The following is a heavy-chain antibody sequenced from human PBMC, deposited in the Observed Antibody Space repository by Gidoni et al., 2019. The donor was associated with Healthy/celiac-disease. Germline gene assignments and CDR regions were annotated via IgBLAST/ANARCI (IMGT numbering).Heavy chain of an antibody. J-gene: IGHJ3*02. CDR3: ASSTYYYDSSGYIEAGAFDI. Sequence: QLQLQESGSGLVKPSQTLSLTCAVSGGSISSGGYSWSWIRQPPGKGLEWIGYIYHSGGTYYNPSLKSRVTISVDRSKNQFSLKLSSVTAADTAVYYCASSTYYYDSSGYIEAGAFDIWGQGTMVTVSS. CDR1: GGSISSGGYS. V-gene: IGHV4-30-2*01. D-gene: IGHD3-22*01. CDR2: IYHSGGT.